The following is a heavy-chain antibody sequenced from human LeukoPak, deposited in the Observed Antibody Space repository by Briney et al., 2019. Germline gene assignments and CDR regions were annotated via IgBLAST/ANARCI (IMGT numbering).Heavy chain of an antibody. V-gene: IGHV3-23*01. CDR2: ISGSGDST. D-gene: IGHD7-27*01. Sequence: GGSLRLSCAASGFTFSNHAMSWVRQAPGKGLEWVSTISGSGDSTYYADSVKGRFTISGDNSKNTLYLQMNSLRAEDTAVYYCAXRGPNWGFFDYWGRGTLVTVSS. CDR1: GFTFSNHA. CDR3: AXRGPNWGFFDY. J-gene: IGHJ4*02.